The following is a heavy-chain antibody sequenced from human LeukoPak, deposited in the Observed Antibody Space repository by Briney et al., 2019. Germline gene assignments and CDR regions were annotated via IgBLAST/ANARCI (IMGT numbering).Heavy chain of an antibody. CDR3: ARERDYGWFDP. Sequence: GGSLRLSCAASGFSVSSNYMSWVRQAPGKGLEWVSVIYSSGNTYYADSVKGRFAITRDNSKNTLSLQMNSLRAEDTAVYYCARERDYGWFDPWGQGTLVTVSS. CDR1: GFSVSSNY. V-gene: IGHV3-53*01. J-gene: IGHJ5*02. D-gene: IGHD4/OR15-4a*01. CDR2: IYSSGNT.